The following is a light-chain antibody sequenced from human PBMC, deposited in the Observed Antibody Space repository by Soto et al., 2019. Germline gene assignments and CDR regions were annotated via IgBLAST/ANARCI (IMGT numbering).Light chain of an antibody. CDR3: QAWDSSTV. J-gene: IGLJ1*01. V-gene: IGLV3-1*01. CDR2: QDS. CDR1: KLGDKY. Sequence: SYELTQPPSVSVSPGQTASITCSGDKLGDKYACWYQQKPGQSPVLVIYQDSKRPSGIPERFSGSNSGNTATLTISGTQAIDEADYYCQAWDSSTVFGTGTKLTVL.